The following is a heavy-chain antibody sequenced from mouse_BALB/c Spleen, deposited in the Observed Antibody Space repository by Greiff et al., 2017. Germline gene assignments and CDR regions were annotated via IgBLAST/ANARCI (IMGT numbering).Heavy chain of an antibody. CDR3: ARRGYDRPTEYAMDY. CDR2: ISTYNGNT. CDR1: GYTFTDYA. J-gene: IGHJ4*01. Sequence: QVQLKESGPEVVRPGVSVKLSCKGSGYTFTDYAMHWVKQSHAKSLEWIGVISTYNGNTNYNQKFKGKATMTVDKSSSTAYMELARLTSEDSAIYYWARRGYDRPTEYAMDYWGQGTAVTVSS. V-gene: IGHV1-67*01. D-gene: IGHD2-14*01.